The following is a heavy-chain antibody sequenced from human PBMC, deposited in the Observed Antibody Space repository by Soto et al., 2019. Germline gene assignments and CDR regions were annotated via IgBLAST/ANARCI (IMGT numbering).Heavy chain of an antibody. D-gene: IGHD2-15*01. CDR3: VRMKTGGSRPVDH. V-gene: IGHV4-59*08. CDR2: IYYSGST. J-gene: IGHJ4*02. CDR1: GGSISSYY. Sequence: SETLSLTCTVSGGSISSYYWSWIRQPPGKGLEWIGYIYYSGSTNYNPSLQSRAAISLDTSKNQFSLKLTSATATDTAVYYCVRMKTGGSRPVDHWGQGTLVTVSS.